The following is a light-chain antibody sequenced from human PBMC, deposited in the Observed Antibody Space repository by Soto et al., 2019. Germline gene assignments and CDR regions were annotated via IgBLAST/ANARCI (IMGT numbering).Light chain of an antibody. CDR3: QSYDSSNHGV. V-gene: IGLV6-57*03. Sequence: LTQPHSVSESPGKTVTISCTRSSGSIASNYVQWYQQRPGSAPTTVIYEDNQRPSGVADRFSGSIDSSSNSASLTISGLKTEDEADYYCQSYDSSNHGVFGGGTKLTVL. CDR1: SGSIASNY. J-gene: IGLJ2*01. CDR2: EDN.